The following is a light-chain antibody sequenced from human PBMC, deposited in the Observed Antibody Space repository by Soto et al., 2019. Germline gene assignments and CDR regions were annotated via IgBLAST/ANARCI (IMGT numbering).Light chain of an antibody. CDR3: QQFDDSVT. V-gene: IGKV3-20*01. J-gene: IGKJ5*01. CDR2: GTS. Sequence: EIVLTQSPGTLSLSPGERATLSCRASHSVSRTYLAWYQQKPGQAPRLLIYGTSDRATGTPDRFNGSGSGTDSTLTISRLEPEDSAVYYCQQFDDSVTFGQGTRL. CDR1: HSVSRTY.